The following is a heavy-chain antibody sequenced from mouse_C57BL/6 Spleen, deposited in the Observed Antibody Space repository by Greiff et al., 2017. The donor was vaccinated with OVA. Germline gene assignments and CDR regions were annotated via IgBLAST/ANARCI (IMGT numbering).Heavy chain of an antibody. V-gene: IGHV1-82*01. CDR1: GYAFSSSW. CDR2: IYPGTGNT. Sequence: QVQLQQSGPELVKPGASVKISCKASGYAFSSSWMNWVKQRPGKGLEWIGRIYPGTGNTNYNEKFKGKATLTADKSSSTAYMQLSSLTSEDSAVYFCARSFITTVVAKDDWGKGTTLTVSS. J-gene: IGHJ2*01. CDR3: ARSFITTVVAKDD. D-gene: IGHD1-1*01.